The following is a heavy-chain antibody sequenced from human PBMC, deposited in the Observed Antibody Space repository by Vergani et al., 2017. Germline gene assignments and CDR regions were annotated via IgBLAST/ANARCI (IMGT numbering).Heavy chain of an antibody. J-gene: IGHJ6*03. D-gene: IGHD1-26*01. CDR3: AGIVGATRNYYYYMDV. CDR1: GGSFSGYY. V-gene: IGHV4-34*01. Sequence: QVQLQQWGAGLLKPSETLSLPCAVYGGSFSGYYWSWIRQPPGKGLEWIGEINHSGSTNYNPSLKSRVTISVDTSKNQFSLKLSSVTAADTAVYYCAGIVGATRNYYYYMDVWGKGTTVTVSS. CDR2: INHSGST.